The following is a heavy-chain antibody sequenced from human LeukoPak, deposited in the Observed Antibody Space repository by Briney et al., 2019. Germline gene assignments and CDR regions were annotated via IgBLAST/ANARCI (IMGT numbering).Heavy chain of an antibody. CDR2: IYTSGST. CDR1: GGSISSGSYY. V-gene: IGHV4-61*02. D-gene: IGHD6-13*01. CDR3: ARVRSSSSWFDY. J-gene: IGHJ4*02. Sequence: SETLSLTCTVSGGSISSGSYYWSWIRQPAGKGLEWIGRIYTSGSTNYNPSLKSRVTISVDTSKNQFSLKLSSVTAADTAVYYCARVRSSSSWFDYWGQGTLVTVSS.